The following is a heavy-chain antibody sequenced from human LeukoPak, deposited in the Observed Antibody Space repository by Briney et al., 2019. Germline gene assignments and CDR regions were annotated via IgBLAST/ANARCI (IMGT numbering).Heavy chain of an antibody. V-gene: IGHV4-34*01. D-gene: IGHD2-2*01. CDR1: GGSFSGYY. CDR3: ARDLAMPYYYYGMDV. J-gene: IGHJ6*02. CDR2: INHSGST. Sequence: SETLPLTCAVYGGSFSGYYWSWIRQPPGKGLEWIGEINHSGSTNYNPSLKSRVTISVDTSKNQFSLKLSSVTAADTAVYYCARDLAMPYYYYGMDVWGQGTTVTVSS.